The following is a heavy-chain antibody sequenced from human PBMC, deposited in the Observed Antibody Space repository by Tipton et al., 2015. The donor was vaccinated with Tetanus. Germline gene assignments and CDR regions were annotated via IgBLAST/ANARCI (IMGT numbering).Heavy chain of an antibody. Sequence: TLSLTCTVSGGSINNYYWSWIRQPPGKGQEWIGFVYYSWSTNYNPSLKSRVTISVDTSKNKISLNLSSVTAADTAVYYCARSGYYSRAYYHYRMDVWGQGTTVSVSS. CDR3: ARSGYYSRAYYHYRMDV. CDR2: VYYSWST. CDR1: GGSINNYY. V-gene: IGHV4-59*12. D-gene: IGHD3-9*01. J-gene: IGHJ6*02.